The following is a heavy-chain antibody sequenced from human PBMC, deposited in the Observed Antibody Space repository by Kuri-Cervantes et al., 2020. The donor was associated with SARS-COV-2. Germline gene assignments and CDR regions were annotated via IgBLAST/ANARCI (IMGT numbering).Heavy chain of an antibody. CDR2: ISSNGGST. CDR1: GFTFSSYA. V-gene: IGHV3-64*01. J-gene: IGHJ5*02. CDR3: AIPMIVVVIVGGSGKPNWFDP. D-gene: IGHD3-22*01. Sequence: GGSLRLPCAASGFTFSSYAMHWVRQAPGKGLEYVSAISSNGGSTYYANSVKGRFTISRDNSKNTLYLQMGSLRAEDMAVYYCAIPMIVVVIVGGSGKPNWFDPWGQGTLVTVSS.